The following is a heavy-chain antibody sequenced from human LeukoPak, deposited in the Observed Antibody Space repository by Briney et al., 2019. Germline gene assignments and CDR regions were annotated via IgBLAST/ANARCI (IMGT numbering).Heavy chain of an antibody. CDR2: ISGSGGST. CDR3: AKATQYYYDSSGYVPPYFQH. V-gene: IGHV3-23*01. D-gene: IGHD3-22*01. Sequence: GGSLRLSCAASGFTFSSYAMNWVRQAPGKGLKWVSTISGSGGSTYYADSVKGRFTISKDNSKNTLYLQMDSLRAEDTAVYYCAKATQYYYDSSGYVPPYFQHWGQGTLVTVSS. J-gene: IGHJ1*01. CDR1: GFTFSSYA.